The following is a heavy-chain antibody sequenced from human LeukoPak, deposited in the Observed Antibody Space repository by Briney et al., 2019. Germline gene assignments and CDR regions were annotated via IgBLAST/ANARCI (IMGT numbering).Heavy chain of an antibody. CDR2: IYFSGST. CDR1: GGSIDSYY. V-gene: IGHV4-4*09. CDR3: ARSCSSISCPFDY. D-gene: IGHD2-2*01. J-gene: IGHJ4*02. Sequence: SETLSLTCTVSGGSIDSYYWSWIRQPPGKGLEWIGYIYFSGSTNYNPSLKSRLTMSVDTSKNQFSLELSSVTAADTGVYYCARSCSSISCPFDYWGQGTLVTVSS.